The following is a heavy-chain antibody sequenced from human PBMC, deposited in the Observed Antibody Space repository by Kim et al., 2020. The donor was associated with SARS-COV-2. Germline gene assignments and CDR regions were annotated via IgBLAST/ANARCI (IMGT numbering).Heavy chain of an antibody. J-gene: IGHJ4*02. CDR1: GYSFSSYW. D-gene: IGHD5-18*01. Sequence: GESLKISCKGSGYSFSSYWISWVRQMPGRGLEWMGRIDPSDSYTKYSPSFQGQVTISTDKSITTAYLQWSSLKASDTAMYYCARHPQQKTQSGYSYGEIDYWGQGTLVTVSS. V-gene: IGHV5-10-1*01. CDR3: ARHPQQKTQSGYSYGEIDY. CDR2: IDPSDSYT.